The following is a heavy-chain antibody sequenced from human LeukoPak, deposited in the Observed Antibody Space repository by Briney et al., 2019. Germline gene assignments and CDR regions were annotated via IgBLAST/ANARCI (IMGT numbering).Heavy chain of an antibody. CDR1: GFTFSSYG. V-gene: IGHV3-30*18. J-gene: IGHJ4*02. Sequence: GGSLRLSCAASGFTFSSYGMHWVRQAPGKGLEWVAVISYDGSYKYYADSVKGRFTISRDNSKNTLYLQMNSLRAEDTAVYYCAKDQSDYVSYFDSWGQGTLVTVSS. CDR2: ISYDGSYK. D-gene: IGHD4-17*01. CDR3: AKDQSDYVSYFDS.